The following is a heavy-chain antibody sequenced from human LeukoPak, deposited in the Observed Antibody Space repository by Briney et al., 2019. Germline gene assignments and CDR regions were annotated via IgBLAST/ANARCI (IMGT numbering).Heavy chain of an antibody. CDR2: LYYSGST. CDR1: GGSISSSSYY. D-gene: IGHD1-26*01. Sequence: PSETLSLTCTVSGGSISSSSYYWGWIRQPPGKGLEWIGSLYYSGSTYYNPSLKSRVTISVDTSKNQFSLKLSSVTAADTAVYYCARRGSYYYFDYWGQGTLVTVSS. CDR3: ARRGSYYYFDY. J-gene: IGHJ4*02. V-gene: IGHV4-39*01.